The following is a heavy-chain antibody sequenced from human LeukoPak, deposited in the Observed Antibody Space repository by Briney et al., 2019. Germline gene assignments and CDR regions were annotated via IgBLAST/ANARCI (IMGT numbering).Heavy chain of an antibody. CDR1: GFTFSSYA. CDR2: ISGSGGST. CDR3: AKSVVYYSSTSCPYYFDY. V-gene: IGHV3-23*01. D-gene: IGHD2-2*01. J-gene: IGHJ4*02. Sequence: GGSLRLSCAASGFTFSSYAMSWVRQAPGKGLEWVSAISGSGGSTYYADSVKGRFTISRDNSKNTLYLQMNSLRAEDTAVYYCAKSVVYYSSTSCPYYFDYSGQGTLVTVSS.